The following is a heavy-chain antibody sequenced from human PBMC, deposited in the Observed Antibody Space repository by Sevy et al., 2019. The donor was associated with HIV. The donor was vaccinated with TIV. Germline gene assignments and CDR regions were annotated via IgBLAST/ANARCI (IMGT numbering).Heavy chain of an antibody. CDR2: ISSSNSYI. CDR1: GFSFSSYS. Sequence: GGSLRLSCAASGFSFSSYSISWVRQAPGKGLEWVASISSSNSYIYYADSVKGRFTISRDNAKNSLFLHMNSLRAEDTAVYYCERSKNSSWDILYFFAYWGQGTPVTVSS. CDR3: ERSKNSSWDILYFFAY. J-gene: IGHJ4*02. D-gene: IGHD6-13*01. V-gene: IGHV3-21*01.